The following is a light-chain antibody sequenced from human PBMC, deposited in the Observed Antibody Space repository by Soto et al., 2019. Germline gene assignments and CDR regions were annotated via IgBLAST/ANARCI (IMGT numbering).Light chain of an antibody. CDR3: HQYNKWPPIT. V-gene: IGKV3-15*01. J-gene: IGKJ5*01. CDR1: QSVSSY. CDR2: GAS. Sequence: EIVMTQSPATLSVSPGERATLSCRASQSVSSYLALYQQKPGQSPRLLIFGASTRATGIPARFSGSGSGTDFTLTISNLQSEDFAVYYCHQYNKWPPITFGQGTRLEIK.